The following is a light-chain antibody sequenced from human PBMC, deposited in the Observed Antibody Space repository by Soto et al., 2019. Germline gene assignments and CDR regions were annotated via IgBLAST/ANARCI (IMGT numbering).Light chain of an antibody. Sequence: QSALTQPASASGSPGQSVTISCTGSSSDVGAYNSVSWYQHHPGKAPKLMIYEVSKRPSGVPDRFSGSKSGNTASLTVSGLRAEDEADYYCNSYAGSNMWVSGGGTKLTVL. CDR1: SSDVGAYNS. CDR3: NSYAGSNMWV. V-gene: IGLV2-8*01. CDR2: EVS. J-gene: IGLJ3*02.